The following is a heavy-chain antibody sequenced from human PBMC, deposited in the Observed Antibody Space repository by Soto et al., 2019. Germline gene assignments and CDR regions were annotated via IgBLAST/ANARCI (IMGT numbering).Heavy chain of an antibody. J-gene: IGHJ4*02. CDR2: ISAGGSDT. CDR3: ESVPIWCGSSSCYTEGFDS. Sequence: EVQLLDSGGGWVQPGGSLSLSCVASGFVFSDYAMSWVRQAPGKGLEWVSVISAGGSDTYYADSVKGLFTVSRVNSKSTLYMQMKALRAGDTDIYSLESVPIWCGSSSCYTEGFDSWGQGTLVTGSS. V-gene: IGHV3-23*01. D-gene: IGHD2-2*01. CDR1: GFVFSDYA.